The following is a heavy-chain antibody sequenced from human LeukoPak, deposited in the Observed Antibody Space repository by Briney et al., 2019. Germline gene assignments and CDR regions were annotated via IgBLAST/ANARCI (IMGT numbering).Heavy chain of an antibody. Sequence: SVKVSCKASGGTFSSYAISWVRQAPGQGLEWMGRIIPIFGTANYAQKFQGRVTITTDAYTSTAYMELSSLRPQDTTVYYGARESPGMVRGVNYYLDYWGQGTLVTVSS. V-gene: IGHV1-69*05. CDR3: ARESPGMVRGVNYYLDY. J-gene: IGHJ4*02. CDR1: GGTFSSYA. D-gene: IGHD3-10*01. CDR2: IIPIFGTA.